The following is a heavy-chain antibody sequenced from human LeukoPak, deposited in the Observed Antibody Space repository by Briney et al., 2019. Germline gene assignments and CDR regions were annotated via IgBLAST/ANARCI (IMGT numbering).Heavy chain of an antibody. Sequence: GESLKISCKGSGYSFTNYWIGWVRQMPGRGLEWMGIIYPDDSDTRYSPSYQGQVTISADKSISTAYLQWSSLKASDTAMYYCARRAVAGIDYWGQGTLVTVSS. V-gene: IGHV5-51*01. J-gene: IGHJ4*02. CDR1: GYSFTNYW. CDR2: IYPDDSDT. D-gene: IGHD6-19*01. CDR3: ARRAVAGIDY.